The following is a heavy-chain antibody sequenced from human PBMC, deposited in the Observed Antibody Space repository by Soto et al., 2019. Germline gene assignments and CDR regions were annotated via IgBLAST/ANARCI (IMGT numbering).Heavy chain of an antibody. V-gene: IGHV1-69*12. Sequence: QVQLVQSGAEVKKPGSSVKVSCKASGGTFSRYAISWVRQAPGQGLEWMGGIIPIFGTADYAQKFQGRVTITADESTSTAHVELSSLRSEDTAVYYCAKNPENYYYGMDVWGQGTTVTVSS. J-gene: IGHJ6*02. CDR3: AKNPENYYYGMDV. CDR1: GGTFSRYA. CDR2: IIPIFGTA.